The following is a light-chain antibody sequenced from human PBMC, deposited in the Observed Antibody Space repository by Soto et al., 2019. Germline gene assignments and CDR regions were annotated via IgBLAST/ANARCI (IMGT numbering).Light chain of an antibody. V-gene: IGLV1-40*01. Sequence: QYVLTQPPSVSGAPGQRVTISCTGSSSNIGAGYDVHWYQQLPGTAHKLLIYGNSNRPSGVPDRFSGSKSGTPASLAITGLQAEDGADYYCQSYDSSLSVVFGGGTKVTVL. J-gene: IGLJ2*01. CDR2: GNS. CDR1: SSNIGAGYD. CDR3: QSYDSSLSVV.